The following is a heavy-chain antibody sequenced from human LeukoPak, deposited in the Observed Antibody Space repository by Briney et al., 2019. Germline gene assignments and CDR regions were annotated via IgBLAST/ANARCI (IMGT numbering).Heavy chain of an antibody. D-gene: IGHD3-10*01. Sequence: SETLSLTCTVSGGSISSSSYYWGWIRQPPGKGLEWIGSIYYSGSTYYNPSLKSRVTISVDTSKNQFSLKMSSVTAADTAVYYCARIMVRGVTPKYYFDYWGQGTLVTVSS. CDR2: IYYSGST. J-gene: IGHJ4*02. V-gene: IGHV4-39*07. CDR3: ARIMVRGVTPKYYFDY. CDR1: GGSISSSSYY.